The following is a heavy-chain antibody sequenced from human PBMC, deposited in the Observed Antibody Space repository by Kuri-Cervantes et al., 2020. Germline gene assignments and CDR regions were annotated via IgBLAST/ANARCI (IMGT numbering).Heavy chain of an antibody. CDR3: ARGGFLTNAFDI. V-gene: IGHV4-59*01. CDR1: GGSISSYY. J-gene: IGHJ3*02. CDR2: IYSSGST. D-gene: IGHD3-16*01. Sequence: SETLSLTCTVSGGSISSYYWSWIRQPAGKGLESIGYIYSSGSTNYNPSLKSRVTISVDSSKNQFSLKLSSVTATDTAVYYCARGGFLTNAFDIWGQGTTVTVSS.